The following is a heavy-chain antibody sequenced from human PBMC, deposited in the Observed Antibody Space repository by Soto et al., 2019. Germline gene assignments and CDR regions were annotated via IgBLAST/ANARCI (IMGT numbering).Heavy chain of an antibody. Sequence: SETLSLTCTVSGGSMISYYWSWIRQPPGKELEWVGYFYYRGSTYYNPSLKSRVTISQDMSKNQFSLRLSSVTAADTAVYYCARETRHDSGWSFDYWGQGSLVTVSS. CDR3: ARETRHDSGWSFDY. D-gene: IGHD6-19*01. CDR1: GGSMISYY. V-gene: IGHV4-59*01. CDR2: FYYRGST. J-gene: IGHJ4*02.